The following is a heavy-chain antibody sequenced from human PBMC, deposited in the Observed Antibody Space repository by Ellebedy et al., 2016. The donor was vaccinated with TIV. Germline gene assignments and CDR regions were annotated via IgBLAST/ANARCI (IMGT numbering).Heavy chain of an antibody. CDR3: ARGISIAARPPTDY. V-gene: IGHV1-2*02. CDR2: INPNSGGT. J-gene: IGHJ4*02. Sequence: ASVKVSCXASGCTFTGYYMHWVRQAPGQGLEWMGWINPNSGGTNYAQKLQGRVTMTTDTSTSTAYMELRSLRSDDTAVYYCARGISIAARPPTDYWGQGTLVTVSS. CDR1: GCTFTGYY. D-gene: IGHD6-6*01.